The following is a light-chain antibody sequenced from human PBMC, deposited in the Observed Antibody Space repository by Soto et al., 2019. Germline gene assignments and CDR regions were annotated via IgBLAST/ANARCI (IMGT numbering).Light chain of an antibody. CDR2: SSS. Sequence: EIVLTQSPGTLSLSPGERAILSCRASQSLSSDFLAWYQQKPGQAPRLLIYSSSNSATGIPDRFSGSGSGTDFTLTISRLEPADFAVYYCQQYGRSPLTFGGGTKVDIK. CDR3: QQYGRSPLT. V-gene: IGKV3-20*01. CDR1: QSLSSDF. J-gene: IGKJ4*01.